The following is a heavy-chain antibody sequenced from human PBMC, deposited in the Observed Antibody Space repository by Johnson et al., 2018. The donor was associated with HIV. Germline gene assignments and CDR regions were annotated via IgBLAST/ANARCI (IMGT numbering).Heavy chain of an antibody. CDR2: IRYDGSNK. CDR3: AKAGDYYDSRSTRSDAFDI. V-gene: IGHV3-30*02. CDR1: GFTFSSYG. J-gene: IGHJ3*02. D-gene: IGHD3-22*01. Sequence: QMLLVESGGGVVQPGGSLRLSCAASGFTFSSYGMHWVRQAPGKGLEWVAFIRYDGSNKYYADSVKGRFTISRDNSKNTLYLQMNSLRAEDTAVYYCAKAGDYYDSRSTRSDAFDIWGQGTMVTVSS.